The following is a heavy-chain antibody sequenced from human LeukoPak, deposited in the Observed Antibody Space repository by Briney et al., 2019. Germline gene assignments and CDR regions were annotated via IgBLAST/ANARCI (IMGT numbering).Heavy chain of an antibody. J-gene: IGHJ4*02. CDR1: GGSISSSSYY. Sequence: SSETLSLTCTVSGGSISSSSYYWGWIRQPPGKGLEWIGSIYYSGSTYYNPSLKSRVTVSMDKSKNQFSLNLTSVTASDTAVYYCARKMGVGGTRPFDYWGRGTLVTVSS. D-gene: IGHD1-26*01. CDR3: ARKMGVGGTRPFDY. V-gene: IGHV4-39*07. CDR2: IYYSGST.